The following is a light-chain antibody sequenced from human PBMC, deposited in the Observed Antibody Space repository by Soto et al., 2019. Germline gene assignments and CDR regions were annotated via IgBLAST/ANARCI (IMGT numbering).Light chain of an antibody. CDR2: AAS. CDR3: QQSYSTPLT. Sequence: DIQMTQSPSSLSASVGDRVTITCRSSPSISSYLNLYQQKPGKAPKLLIYAASSLQSEVPSRFSGSGSSTDFPLSISSLQPEDFATYYWQQSYSTPLTFGPGTKVDI. CDR1: PSISSY. J-gene: IGKJ3*01. V-gene: IGKV1-39*01.